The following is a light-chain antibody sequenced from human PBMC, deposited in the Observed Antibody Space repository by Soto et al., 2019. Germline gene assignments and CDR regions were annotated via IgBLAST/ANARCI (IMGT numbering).Light chain of an antibody. V-gene: IGKV1-27*01. CDR2: DAS. CDR1: QGITNY. CDR3: QKYNTSPWT. Sequence: DIQMTQSPSSLSASVGDRVTITCRASQGITNYLAWYQQKPGKVPKLLIYDASTLQSGVPSRFSGSGSGTDFTLTISSLQPEDIGTYYCQKYNTSPWTFGQGTNVEIK. J-gene: IGKJ1*01.